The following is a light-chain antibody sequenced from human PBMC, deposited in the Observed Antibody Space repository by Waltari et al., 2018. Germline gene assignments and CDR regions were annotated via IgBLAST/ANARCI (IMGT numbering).Light chain of an antibody. J-gene: IGKJ3*01. CDR3: LQHNTYPFT. V-gene: IGKV1-17*01. Sequence: DIQMTQSPSSLSASVGDRVTITCRASQGIGDDLSWYQQKPGKAPKRLIYAASSLRSGVPSRFSGSGSGTEFTLTITSLQPEDFATYYCLQHNTYPFTFGPGTKVDIK. CDR2: AAS. CDR1: QGIGDD.